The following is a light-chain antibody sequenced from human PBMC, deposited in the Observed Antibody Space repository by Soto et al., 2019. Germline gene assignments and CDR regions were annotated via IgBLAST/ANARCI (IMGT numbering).Light chain of an antibody. CDR3: MQTRQTPWT. J-gene: IGKJ1*01. CDR2: LGS. Sequence: DIVMTQSPLSLPVTPGEPASISCRSSQSLLHSDGYNYLDWYLQKPGQSPQLLIYLGSNRASGVSDRFSGSGSATDFTLIISRAEDEDVGVYYCMQTRQTPWTFGQGTKVEIK. CDR1: QSLLHSDGYNY. V-gene: IGKV2-28*01.